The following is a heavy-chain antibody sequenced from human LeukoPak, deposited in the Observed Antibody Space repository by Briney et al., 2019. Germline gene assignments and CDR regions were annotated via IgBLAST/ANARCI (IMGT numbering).Heavy chain of an antibody. D-gene: IGHD3-9*01. Sequence: GGSLRLSCAASGFTFSSYEMNWVRQAPGKGLEWVSYISSSSSTIYYADSVKGRFTISRDNAKNSLYLQMNSLRAEDTAVYYCAREPRYFDWLLDIDYWGQGTLVTVSS. CDR2: ISSSSSTI. J-gene: IGHJ4*02. CDR3: AREPRYFDWLLDIDY. V-gene: IGHV3-48*01. CDR1: GFTFSSYE.